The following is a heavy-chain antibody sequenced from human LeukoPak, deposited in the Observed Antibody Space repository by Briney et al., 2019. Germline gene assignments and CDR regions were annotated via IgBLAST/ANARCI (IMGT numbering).Heavy chain of an antibody. Sequence: GGSLRLSCAASGITFNTYAMSWVRQAPGKGLEWVSTLSDDGVHTYYSDSVKGRFSISRDNSNNTLYLQMNSLRAEDTAVYYCARGRVDILTGSNWFDPWGQGTLVTVSS. CDR1: GITFNTYA. J-gene: IGHJ5*02. CDR2: LSDDGVHT. V-gene: IGHV3-30*03. D-gene: IGHD3-9*01. CDR3: ARGRVDILTGSNWFDP.